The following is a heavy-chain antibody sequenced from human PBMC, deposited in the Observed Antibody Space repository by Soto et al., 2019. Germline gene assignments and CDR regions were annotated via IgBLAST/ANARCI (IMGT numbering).Heavy chain of an antibody. CDR3: ARDSSWAGQYYDFWSGTAYYGMDV. CDR2: INAGNGNT. CDR1: GYTFTSYA. V-gene: IGHV1-3*01. Sequence: ASVKVSCKASGYTFTSYAMHWVRQAPGQRLEWMGWINAGNGNTKYSQKFQGRVTITRDTSASTAYMELSSLRSEDTAVYYCARDSSWAGQYYDFWSGTAYYGMDVWGQGTTVTAP. J-gene: IGHJ6*02. D-gene: IGHD3-3*01.